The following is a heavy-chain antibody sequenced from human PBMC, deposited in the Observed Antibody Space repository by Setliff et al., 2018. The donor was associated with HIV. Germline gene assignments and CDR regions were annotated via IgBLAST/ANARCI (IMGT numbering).Heavy chain of an antibody. CDR1: GYTFTAYS. D-gene: IGHD3-10*01. Sequence: ASVKVSCKASGYTFTAYSLHWVRQAPGHSLEWMGWINVGNGDTKYSPELQGRISITRDTSANTAYMELSSLRSDDTAVYFCARGALLAVFDFDHWGQGTQVTVSS. CDR3: ARGALLAVFDFDH. J-gene: IGHJ4*02. CDR2: INVGNGDT. V-gene: IGHV1-3*01.